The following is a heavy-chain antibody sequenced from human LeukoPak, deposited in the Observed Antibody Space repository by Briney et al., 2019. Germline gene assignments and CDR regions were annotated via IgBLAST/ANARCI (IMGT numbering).Heavy chain of an antibody. CDR3: AGGRSGYYFDY. D-gene: IGHD6-25*01. Sequence: GGSLRLSCAASGFTFGDYAMSWVRQAPGKGLEWVGFIRSKAYGGTTEYAASVKGRFTISRDNSKNTLYLQMNSLRAEDTAVYYCAGGRSGYYFDYWGQGTLVTVSS. CDR1: GFTFGDYA. V-gene: IGHV3-49*04. CDR2: IRSKAYGGTT. J-gene: IGHJ4*02.